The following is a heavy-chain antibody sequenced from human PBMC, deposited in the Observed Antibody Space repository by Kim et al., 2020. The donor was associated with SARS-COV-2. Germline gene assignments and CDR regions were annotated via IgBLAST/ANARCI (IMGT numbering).Heavy chain of an antibody. V-gene: IGHV3-23*01. Sequence: GGSLRLSCAVSGFTFTSYAMTWVRQAPGRGLEWVSSISASGGDTYYADSVQGRFTISRDISKNTVYLQMNDLRAEDTAVYYCAKDLLSHHFDGSCYYVFVSWGRGTLVTGAS. CDR3: AKDLLSHHFDGSCYYVFVS. D-gene: IGHD3-22*01. CDR1: GFTFTSYA. J-gene: IGHJ5*02. CDR2: ISASGGDT.